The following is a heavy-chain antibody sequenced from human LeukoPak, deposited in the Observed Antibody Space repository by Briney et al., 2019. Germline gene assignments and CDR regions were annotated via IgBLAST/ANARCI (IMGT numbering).Heavy chain of an antibody. Sequence: PSGTLSLTCAVSGGSISSSNWWSWVRQPPGKGLEWIGEVWHSGSTNYNPSLKSRVTMSVDKSKNQFSLKLSSVTAADTAVYYCAGPSASYNHDAFDIWGQGTMVTVSS. CDR2: VWHSGST. CDR1: GGSISSSNW. V-gene: IGHV4-4*02. D-gene: IGHD5-24*01. CDR3: AGPSASYNHDAFDI. J-gene: IGHJ3*02.